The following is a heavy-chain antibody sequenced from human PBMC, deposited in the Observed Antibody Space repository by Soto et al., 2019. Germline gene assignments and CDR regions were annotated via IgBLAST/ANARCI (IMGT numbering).Heavy chain of an antibody. CDR2: ISGYNGNT. CDR3: ARDREYYYDSRCNYYYPYGFDV. J-gene: IGHJ6*02. Sequence: QVQLVESGAEVKKPGASVKVSCKASGYTFTDYGISWVRQAPGQGLEWMGWISGYNGNTKYAQKFQGRVTMTTDTTPNKAYMELRSLRSDDKAVYYCARDREYYYDSRCNYYYPYGFDVWGQGTTVTVS. V-gene: IGHV1-18*04. CDR1: GYTFTDYG. D-gene: IGHD3-22*01.